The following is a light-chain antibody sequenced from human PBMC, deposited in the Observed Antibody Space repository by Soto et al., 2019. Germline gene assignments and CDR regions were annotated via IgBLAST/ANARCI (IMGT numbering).Light chain of an antibody. CDR1: QSISSY. J-gene: IGKJ1*01. CDR3: QQSYITPWT. Sequence: DIQMTQSPSSLSASVGDRVTITCRASQSISSYLNWYRQKSGKAPELLIYAASSLQSGVPSSFSGSGSGTDFSLTISSLQPEDFATYYCQQSYITPWTFGQGTKVEIK. CDR2: AAS. V-gene: IGKV1-39*01.